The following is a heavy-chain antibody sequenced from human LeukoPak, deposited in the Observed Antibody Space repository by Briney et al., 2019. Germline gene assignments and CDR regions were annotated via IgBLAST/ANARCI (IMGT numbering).Heavy chain of an antibody. CDR1: GFTFSSYG. J-gene: IGHJ3*02. CDR3: AKSVEQWLVNDAFNI. CDR2: ISYDGSNK. V-gene: IGHV3-30*18. Sequence: PGGSLRLSCATSGFTFSSYGMHWVRQAPGKGLEWVAVISYDGSNKYYADSVKGRFTISRDNSKNTLYLQMNSLRAEDTAVYYCAKSVEQWLVNDAFNIWGQGTTVTVSS. D-gene: IGHD6-19*01.